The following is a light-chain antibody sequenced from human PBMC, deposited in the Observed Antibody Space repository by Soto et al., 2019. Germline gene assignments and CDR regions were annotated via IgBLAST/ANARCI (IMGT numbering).Light chain of an antibody. Sequence: QSVLTQPASVSGSPGQPITISCTGTSSDVGGYNYVSWYQQHPGKAPKLMIYDVSNRPSGVSNRFSGSKSGNTASLTISGLQAVDEADYYCSSYTSSSTLYVFGTGTKVTVL. CDR3: SSYTSSSTLYV. J-gene: IGLJ1*01. CDR1: SSDVGGYNY. V-gene: IGLV2-14*01. CDR2: DVS.